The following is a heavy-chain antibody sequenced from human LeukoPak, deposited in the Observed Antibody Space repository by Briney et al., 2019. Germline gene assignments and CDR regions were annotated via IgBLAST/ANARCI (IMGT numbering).Heavy chain of an antibody. CDR3: ARGYPSVGYYDSSAYPYFFDY. CDR2: ISSSGSAI. V-gene: IGHV3-48*03. Sequence: LPGGSLRLSCAASGFTFSSYEMNWVRQAPGKGLEWVSYISSSGSAIYYADSVKGRLTISRDNAKDSLYVQMNSLRAEDTAVYYCARGYPSVGYYDSSAYPYFFDYWGQGTLVTVSS. D-gene: IGHD3-22*01. J-gene: IGHJ4*02. CDR1: GFTFSSYE.